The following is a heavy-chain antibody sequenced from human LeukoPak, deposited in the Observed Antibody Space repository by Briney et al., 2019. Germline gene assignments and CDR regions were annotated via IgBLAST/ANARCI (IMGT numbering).Heavy chain of an antibody. CDR1: GFTFSNYA. CDR2: ISGSGGSK. CDR3: AKGGGGVLAS. V-gene: IGHV3-23*01. Sequence: PGGSLRLSCAASGFTFSNYAMSWVRQAPGKGLEWVSSISGSGGSKYYADSVKGRFTISRDNSKNTLFLQMNSLKVDDTAVYYCAKGGGGVLASWGQGTLVTVSS. D-gene: IGHD3-16*01. J-gene: IGHJ4*02.